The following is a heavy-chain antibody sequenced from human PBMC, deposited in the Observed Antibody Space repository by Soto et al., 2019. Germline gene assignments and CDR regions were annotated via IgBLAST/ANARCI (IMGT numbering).Heavy chain of an antibody. J-gene: IGHJ6*01. CDR3: ARVEQYLVRGYYYYGVDG. CDR1: GGSISIGDYS. Sequence: SETLSVACTFSGGSISIGDYSWSWIRQPPGKALEWIGYIYYSGSTYYSPSLKSRVSISVDTSKNQFSLKLTSVTAADTAVYYCARVEQYLVRGYYYYGVDGWGQGTPVTVSS. CDR2: IYYSGST. D-gene: IGHD6-13*01. V-gene: IGHV4-30-4*01.